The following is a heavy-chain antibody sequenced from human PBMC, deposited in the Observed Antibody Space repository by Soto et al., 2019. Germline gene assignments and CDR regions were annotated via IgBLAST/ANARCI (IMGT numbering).Heavy chain of an antibody. CDR1: GFDFKTYG. V-gene: IGHV3-33*01. CDR2: IGFDGTKI. CDR3: VRTACVINNCSYRGVR. Sequence: QGQLVESGGGVVQPGRSLRLSCVASGFDFKTYGMHWVRQAPGKGLECVAVIGFDGTKIHYLDSVRGRFSISRDKSENPVSLHMNSLRVEDTALYYCVRTACVINNCSYRGVRWGQGTLVSV. D-gene: IGHD1-20*01. J-gene: IGHJ4*02.